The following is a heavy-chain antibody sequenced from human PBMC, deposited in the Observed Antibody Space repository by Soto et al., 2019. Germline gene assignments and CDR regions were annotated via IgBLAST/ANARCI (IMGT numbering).Heavy chain of an antibody. V-gene: IGHV4-61*01. J-gene: IGHJ4*02. Sequence: SETLSRTCTVSGGSFKRGSYSWSWIRQPPGKGLEWIGYVYHTGRTSYNPSLKSRVSISMDTSKNQFSLNLDSVTAADTAVYFCARDFAYFDSWGQGTLVTSPQ. CDR3: ARDFAYFDS. CDR2: VYHTGRT. D-gene: IGHD3-3*01. CDR1: GGSFKRGSYS.